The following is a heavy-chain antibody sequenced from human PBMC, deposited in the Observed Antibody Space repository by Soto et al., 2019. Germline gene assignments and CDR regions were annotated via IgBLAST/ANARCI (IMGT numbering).Heavy chain of an antibody. V-gene: IGHV1-18*04. CDR1: GYTFANYG. Sequence: QVELKQSGAAVKKPGASVKVSCRASGYTFANYGITWVRQAPGQGLQWMGWISGHDGKTKSNKNLQGRITMTPDTYTNTAYLELKNIKSAATAIYYCARYSAFLFGSTADFDYWGQGTLVSVSS. J-gene: IGHJ4*02. D-gene: IGHD2-15*01. CDR3: ARYSAFLFGSTADFDY. CDR2: ISGHDGKT.